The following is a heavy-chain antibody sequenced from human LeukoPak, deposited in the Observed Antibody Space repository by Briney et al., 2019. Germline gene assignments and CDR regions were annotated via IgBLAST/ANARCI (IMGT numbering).Heavy chain of an antibody. CDR2: IRYDGSNK. CDR3: AKDLGMGHGY. V-gene: IGHV3-30*02. D-gene: IGHD7-27*01. CDR1: GFTFSSYG. Sequence: GGSLRLSCAASGFTFSSYGMHWVRQAPGKGLERVAFIRYDGSNKYYADSVKVRFTISRDNSKNTLYLQMNSLRAEDTAVYYCAKDLGMGHGYWGQGTLVTVSS. J-gene: IGHJ4*02.